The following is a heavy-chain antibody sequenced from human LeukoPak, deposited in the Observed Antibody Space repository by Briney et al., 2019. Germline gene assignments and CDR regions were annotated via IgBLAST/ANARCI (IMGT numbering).Heavy chain of an antibody. CDR3: ARLRLGLDP. D-gene: IGHD3-16*01. Sequence: SSETLSLTCTVSGGSISSGGYYWSWIRQHPGKGLEWVGYIYYSGNTYYNPSLKSRVTISVDTSKNQFSLKLSSVTAADTAVYYCARLRLGLDPWGQGTLVTVSS. J-gene: IGHJ5*02. CDR2: IYYSGNT. V-gene: IGHV4-31*03. CDR1: GGSISSGGYY.